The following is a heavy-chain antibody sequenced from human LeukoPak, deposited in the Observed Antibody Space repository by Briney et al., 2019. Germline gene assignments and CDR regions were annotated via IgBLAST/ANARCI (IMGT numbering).Heavy chain of an antibody. Sequence: SVKVSCRASGGTFSSYAISWVRQAPGQGLEWMGRIIPILGIANYAQKFQGRVTITADKSTSTAYMELSSLRSEDTAVYYCAMRAIAARPPGDYWGQGTLVTVSS. CDR3: AMRAIAARPPGDY. CDR2: IIPILGIA. J-gene: IGHJ4*02. CDR1: GGTFSSYA. V-gene: IGHV1-69*04. D-gene: IGHD6-6*01.